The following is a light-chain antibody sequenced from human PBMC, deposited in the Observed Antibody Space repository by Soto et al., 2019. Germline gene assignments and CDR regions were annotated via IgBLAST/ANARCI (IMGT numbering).Light chain of an antibody. V-gene: IGKV3-15*01. J-gene: IGKJ2*01. Sequence: EIVMTQSPATLSVSPGERASLSCRASQSVSNNLAWYQQKPGQAPRLLIYGASTRATGIPARFSGSGSGTEFTLTISSLQFEDFAVYYCQQYDNWPRTFGQGTKLEIK. CDR2: GAS. CDR1: QSVSNN. CDR3: QQYDNWPRT.